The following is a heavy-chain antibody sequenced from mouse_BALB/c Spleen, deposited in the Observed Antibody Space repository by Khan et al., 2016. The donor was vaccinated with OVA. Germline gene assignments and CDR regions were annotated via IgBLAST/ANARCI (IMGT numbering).Heavy chain of an antibody. V-gene: IGHV2-6*02. D-gene: IGHD2-13*01. CDR1: GFSLTTYG. J-gene: IGHJ4*01. CDR3: ARWVDGDSSLYAMDY. Sequence: QVQLKESGPGLVAPSQSLSITCTVSGFSLTTYGVHWVRQPPGKGLEWLVVIWSDGSTNYNSVLKSRLSISKDNSKSQVFLKMNSLQTDDTAMYYCARWVDGDSSLYAMDYWGQGTSVTVSS. CDR2: IWSDGST.